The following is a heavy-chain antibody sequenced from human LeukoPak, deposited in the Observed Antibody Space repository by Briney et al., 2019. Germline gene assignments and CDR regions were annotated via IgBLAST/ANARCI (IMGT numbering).Heavy chain of an antibody. CDR1: GYIFSDYY. CDR2: INPNSGGT. CDR3: ARALSNWNYHDY. V-gene: IGHV1-2*02. Sequence: ASVKVSCKASGYIFSDYYMHWVRQAPGQGLEWMGWINPNSGGTNYAQKFQGRVTMTRDTSISTAYMELSRLRSDDTAVYYCARALSNWNYHDYWGQGTLVTVSS. D-gene: IGHD1-1*01. J-gene: IGHJ4*02.